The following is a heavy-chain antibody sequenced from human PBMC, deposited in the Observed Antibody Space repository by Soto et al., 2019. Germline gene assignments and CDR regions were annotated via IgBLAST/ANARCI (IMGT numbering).Heavy chain of an antibody. V-gene: IGHV3-7*05. CDR1: GFSFSSYW. Sequence: EVQLVESGGGLVQPGGSLRLSCAASGFSFSSYWMTWVRQAPGEGLEWLANMNQVGTEKYYVDSVKRRFIISRDNAENSLFLEVRNLRADDSSIYCYVRDILAPGSFLYFDYWGQGTLVIVSS. J-gene: IGHJ4*02. CDR2: MNQVGTEK. CDR3: VRDILAPGSFLYFDY. D-gene: IGHD2-2*02.